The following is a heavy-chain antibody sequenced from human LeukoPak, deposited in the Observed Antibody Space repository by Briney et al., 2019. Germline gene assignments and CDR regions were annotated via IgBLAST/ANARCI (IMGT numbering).Heavy chain of an antibody. Sequence: PGGSLRFSCAASGFTVSSNYMSWVRQAPGKGLEWVSIIYRDGGTDYADSVKGRFTISRDNSNNTLYLQMNSLRAEDTAVYYCARDIRWGQGTLVTVSS. D-gene: IGHD2-21*01. V-gene: IGHV3-53*01. J-gene: IGHJ4*02. CDR1: GFTVSSNY. CDR2: IYRDGGT. CDR3: ARDIR.